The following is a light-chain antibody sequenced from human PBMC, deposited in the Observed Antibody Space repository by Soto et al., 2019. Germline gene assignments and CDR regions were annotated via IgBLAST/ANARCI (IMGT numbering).Light chain of an antibody. J-gene: IGKJ1*01. V-gene: IGKV3-11*01. CDR2: GAS. CDR1: QSVSNNY. Sequence: EIVLTQSPGTLSLSPGERSTLSCRASQSVSNNYLAWYHQKPGQAPRLLIYGASTSATGIPARFSGSGSGTDFTLPISSLEPEDFAVYYCLQRTNWPRTFGQGTTGDIK. CDR3: LQRTNWPRT.